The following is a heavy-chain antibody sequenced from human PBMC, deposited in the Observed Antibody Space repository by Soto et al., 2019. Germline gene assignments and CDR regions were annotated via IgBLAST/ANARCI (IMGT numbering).Heavy chain of an antibody. D-gene: IGHD4-17*01. V-gene: IGHV1-46*01. Sequence: ASVKVSCKASGYTFTSYYMHWVRQAPGQGLEWMGIINPSGGSTSYAQKFQGRVTMTRDTSTSTVYMELSSLRSEDTAVYYCARDLRVSNYGGNVEGDLDYYGMDVWGQGTTVTVYS. J-gene: IGHJ6*02. CDR3: ARDLRVSNYGGNVEGDLDYYGMDV. CDR2: INPSGGST. CDR1: GYTFTSYY.